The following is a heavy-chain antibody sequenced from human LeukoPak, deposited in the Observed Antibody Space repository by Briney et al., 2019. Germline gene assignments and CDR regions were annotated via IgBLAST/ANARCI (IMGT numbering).Heavy chain of an antibody. Sequence: GGSLRLFCAASGFTFSTYGMHWVRQAPGKGLEWVAVITNDGNYEKYADAVRGRFTISRDNSKNTLYLQMNSLSAEDTAVYYCARDSITGDNSLDSWGRGTLVTVSS. CDR3: ARDSITGDNSLDS. V-gene: IGHV3-33*05. J-gene: IGHJ4*02. CDR1: GFTFSTYG. D-gene: IGHD7-27*01. CDR2: ITNDGNYE.